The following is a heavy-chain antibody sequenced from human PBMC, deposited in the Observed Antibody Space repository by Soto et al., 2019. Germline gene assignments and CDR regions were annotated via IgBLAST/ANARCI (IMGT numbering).Heavy chain of an antibody. J-gene: IGHJ4*02. V-gene: IGHV1-2*02. CDR3: ANDLTRQPPYWIDS. D-gene: IGHD2-2*03. CDR2: INPHSGDT. Sequence: GASVKVSCKASGFSFTDYYIHWLRQAPGQGLECMGWINPHSGDTEYSQKFQGRVTLTRDTSIATAYMTLTSLTSDDTAIYYCANDLTRQPPYWIDSCCQGPQVTVSS. CDR1: GFSFTDYY.